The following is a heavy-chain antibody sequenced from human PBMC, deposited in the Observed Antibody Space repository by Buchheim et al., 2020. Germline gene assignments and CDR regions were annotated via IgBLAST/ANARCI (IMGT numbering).Heavy chain of an antibody. CDR1: GFTVSSNY. Sequence: EVQLVESGGGLVQPGGSLRLSCAASGFTVSSNYMSWVRQAPGKGLEWVSVIYSGGSTYYADSVKGRFTISRDNSKNTLYLPMNSLRAEDTAVYYCAREPQYYYDSSGYSREIDYWGQGTL. J-gene: IGHJ4*02. D-gene: IGHD3-22*01. CDR2: IYSGGST. CDR3: AREPQYYYDSSGYSREIDY. V-gene: IGHV3-66*01.